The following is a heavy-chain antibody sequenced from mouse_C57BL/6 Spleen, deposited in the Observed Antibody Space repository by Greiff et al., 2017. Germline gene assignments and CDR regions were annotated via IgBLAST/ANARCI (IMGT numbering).Heavy chain of an antibody. CDR1: GFTFSSYG. J-gene: IGHJ1*03. CDR3: ARHDYYGSIWYFDV. Sequence: VQLKESGGDLVKPGGSLKLSCAASGFTFSSYGMSWVRQTPDKRLEWVATISSGGSYTYYPDSVKGRFTISRDNATNTLYLQLSSLKSEDTAMYYCARHDYYGSIWYFDVWGTGTTVTVSS. D-gene: IGHD1-1*01. CDR2: ISSGGSYT. V-gene: IGHV5-6*01.